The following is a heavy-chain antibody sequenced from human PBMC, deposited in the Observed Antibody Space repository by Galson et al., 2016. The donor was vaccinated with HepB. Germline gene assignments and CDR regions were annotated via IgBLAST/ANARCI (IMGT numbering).Heavy chain of an antibody. Sequence: SVKVSCKGSGYSFSAYYIHWVRQAPGQGLEWMGLINPNTGGTKYAQKFQGWVTLTRDTSITTAYMEVTSLSSNATAVYYCARERWVVGVRKWHYVMDVWGQGTTVTVSS. CDR3: ARERWVVGVRKWHYVMDV. CDR2: INPNTGGT. CDR1: GYSFSAYY. V-gene: IGHV1-2*04. J-gene: IGHJ6*02. D-gene: IGHD1-26*01.